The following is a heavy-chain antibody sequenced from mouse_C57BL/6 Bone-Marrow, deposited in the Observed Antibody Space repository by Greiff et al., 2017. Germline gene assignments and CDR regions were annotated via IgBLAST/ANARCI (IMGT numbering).Heavy chain of an antibody. J-gene: IGHJ4*01. CDR3: TRVHYGSSYEDYAMDY. CDR1: GFTFSSYA. CDR2: ISSGGDYI. Sequence: EVQLVESGAGLVKPGGSLKLSCAASGFTFSSYAMSWVSQTPEKRLEWVAYISSGGDYIYYADTVKGRFTISRDNARNTLYLQMSSLTSEDTAMYYCTRVHYGSSYEDYAMDYWGQGTSVTVSS. D-gene: IGHD1-1*01. V-gene: IGHV5-9-1*02.